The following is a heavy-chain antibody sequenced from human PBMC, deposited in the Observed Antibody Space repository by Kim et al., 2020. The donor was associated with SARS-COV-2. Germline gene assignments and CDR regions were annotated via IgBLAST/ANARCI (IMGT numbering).Heavy chain of an antibody. D-gene: IGHD6-19*01. Sequence: GGSLRLSCAASGFTFSDYYMSWIRQAPGKGLEWVSYISSSGSTIYYADSVKGRFTISRDNAKNSLYLQMNSLRAEDTAVYYCARDLYPIAVAGTNYYYYYGRDVWGEGTTVTVPS. CDR3: ARDLYPIAVAGTNYYYYYGRDV. J-gene: IGHJ6*04. V-gene: IGHV3-11*04. CDR2: ISSSGSTI. CDR1: GFTFSDYY.